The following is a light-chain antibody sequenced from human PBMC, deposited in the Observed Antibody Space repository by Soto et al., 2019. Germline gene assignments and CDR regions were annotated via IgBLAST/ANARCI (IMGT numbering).Light chain of an antibody. CDR2: EVS. V-gene: IGLV2-14*03. CDR1: SSDVDVYKY. Sequence: QSALTQPASVSGSPGQSITISCTGTSSDVDVYKYVSWYQQYSGKAPKLMISEVSNRPSGVSDRFSGSKSDNAASLTISGLPAEDEADYYCSSYTSPTNLVFGGGTKLTVL. CDR3: SSYTSPTNLV. J-gene: IGLJ2*01.